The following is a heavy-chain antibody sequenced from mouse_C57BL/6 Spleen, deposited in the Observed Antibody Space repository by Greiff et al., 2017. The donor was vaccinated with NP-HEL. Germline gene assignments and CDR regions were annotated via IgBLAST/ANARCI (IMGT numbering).Heavy chain of an antibody. CDR2: IYPGSGST. CDR1: GYTFTSYW. CDR3: ARGDYSSPMDY. Sequence: QVQLQQPGAELVKPGASVKLSCKASGYTFTSYWITWVKQRPGQGLEWIGDIYPGSGSTNYNEKFKSKATLTVDTSSSTAYMQLSSLTAEDSAVYYGARGDYSSPMDYWGQGTTVTVSS. V-gene: IGHV1-55*01. J-gene: IGHJ4*01. D-gene: IGHD1-1*01.